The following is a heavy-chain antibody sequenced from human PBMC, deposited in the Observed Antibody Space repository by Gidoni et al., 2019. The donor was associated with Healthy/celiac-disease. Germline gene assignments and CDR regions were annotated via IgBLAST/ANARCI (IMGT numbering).Heavy chain of an antibody. D-gene: IGHD5-18*01. J-gene: IGHJ6*02. Sequence: QVQLQQWGAGLLKPSETLSLTCAVYGGSFSGYYWSWIRQPPGKGLEWIGEINHSGSTNSNPSLKSRVTISVDTSKNQFSLKLSSVTAADTAVYYCARSGRYKKRGYSYGSAAYYYGMDVWGQGTTVTVSS. CDR3: ARSGRYKKRGYSYGSAAYYYGMDV. V-gene: IGHV4-34*01. CDR2: INHSGST. CDR1: GGSFSGYY.